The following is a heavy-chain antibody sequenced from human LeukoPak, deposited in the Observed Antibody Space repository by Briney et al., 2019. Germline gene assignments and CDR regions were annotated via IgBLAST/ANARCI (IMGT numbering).Heavy chain of an antibody. CDR1: GYTFTGYY. J-gene: IGHJ4*02. CDR3: AREIVGATSQDY. Sequence: GASAKVSCKASGYTFTGYYMHWVRQAPGQGLEWMGWINPNSGGTNYAQKFQGRVTMTRDTSISTAYMELSRLRSDDTAVYYCAREIVGATSQDYWGQGTLVTVSS. CDR2: INPNSGGT. V-gene: IGHV1-2*02. D-gene: IGHD1-26*01.